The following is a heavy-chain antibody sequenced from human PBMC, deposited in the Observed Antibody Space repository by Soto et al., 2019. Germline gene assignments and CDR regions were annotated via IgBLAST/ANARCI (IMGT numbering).Heavy chain of an antibody. Sequence: SETLSLTCAVYGGSFSGYYWSWIRQPPGKGLEWIGEIYHSGSTNYNPSLKSRVTISVDKSKNQFSLKLSSVTAADTAVYYCARSARGSRYYYYGMDAWGQGTTVTVSS. CDR1: GGSFSGYY. V-gene: IGHV4-34*01. D-gene: IGHD3-10*01. CDR2: IYHSGST. CDR3: ARSARGSRYYYYGMDA. J-gene: IGHJ6*02.